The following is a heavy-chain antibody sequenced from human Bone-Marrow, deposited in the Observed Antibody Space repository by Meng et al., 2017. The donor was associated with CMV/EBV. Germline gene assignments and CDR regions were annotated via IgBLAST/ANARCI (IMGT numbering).Heavy chain of an antibody. J-gene: IGHJ6*02. CDR2: ISSSSSTI. CDR3: ARDSRVLRFLEWLLPYYYYYGMDV. Sequence: GESLKISCAASGFTFSSYSMNWVRQAPGKGLEWVSYISSSSSTIYYADSVKGRFTISRDNAKNSLYLQMNSLRAEDTAVYYCARDSRVLRFLEWLLPYYYYYGMDVWGQGTTVTVSS. V-gene: IGHV3-48*04. CDR1: GFTFSSYS. D-gene: IGHD3-3*01.